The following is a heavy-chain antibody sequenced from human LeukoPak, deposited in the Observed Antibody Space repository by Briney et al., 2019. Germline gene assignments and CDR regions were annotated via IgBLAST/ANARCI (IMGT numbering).Heavy chain of an antibody. CDR3: ARAIAAAEPVDFDY. CDR2: INAGNGNT. J-gene: IGHJ4*02. V-gene: IGHV1-3*01. D-gene: IGHD6-13*01. CDR1: GYTFTSYA. Sequence: ASVKVSCKASGYTFTSYAMHWVRQAPEQRLEWMGWINAGNGNTKYLQKFQGRVTITRDTSASTAYMELSSLRSEDAAVYYCARAIAAAEPVDFDYWGQGTLVTVSS.